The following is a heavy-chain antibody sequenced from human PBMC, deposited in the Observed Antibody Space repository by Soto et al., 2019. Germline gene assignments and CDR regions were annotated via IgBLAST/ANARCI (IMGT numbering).Heavy chain of an antibody. D-gene: IGHD6-13*01. J-gene: IGHJ3*02. CDR1: GYTFTSYG. CDR3: ARYGIAAAGDDAFDI. CDR2: ISAYNGNT. V-gene: IGHV1-18*04. Sequence: ASVQVSCKASGYTFTSYGISWVRQATGQGLEWMGWISAYNGNTNYAQKLQGRVTMTTDTSTSTAYMELRSLRSDDTAVYYCARYGIAAAGDDAFDIWGQGTMVTVSS.